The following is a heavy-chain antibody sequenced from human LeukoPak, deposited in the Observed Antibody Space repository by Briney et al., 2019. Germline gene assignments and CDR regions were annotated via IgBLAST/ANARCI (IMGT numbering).Heavy chain of an antibody. J-gene: IGHJ4*02. CDR2: ISSSSSTI. CDR3: ARDLDYDILTGFGEKNFDY. CDR1: GFTFSSYS. Sequence: GGYLRLSCAASGFTFSSYSMNWVRQAPGKGLEWVSYISSSSSTIYYADSVKGRFTISRDNAKNSLYLQMNSLRAEDTAVYYCARDLDYDILTGFGEKNFDYWGQGTLVTVSS. V-gene: IGHV3-48*01. D-gene: IGHD3-9*01.